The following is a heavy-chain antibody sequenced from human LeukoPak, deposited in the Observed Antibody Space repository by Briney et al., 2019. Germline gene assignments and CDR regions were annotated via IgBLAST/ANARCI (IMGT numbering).Heavy chain of an antibody. D-gene: IGHD3-10*01. CDR1: GGTFSSYA. Sequence: SVKVSCKASGGTFSSYAISWVRQAPGQGLEWMGGIIPIFGTANYAQKFQGRVTITADESTSTVYMELSSLRSEDTAVYYCAREKYYYYGSGSFSYFDYWGQGTLVTVSS. V-gene: IGHV1-69*13. CDR3: AREKYYYYGSGSFSYFDY. J-gene: IGHJ4*02. CDR2: IIPIFGTA.